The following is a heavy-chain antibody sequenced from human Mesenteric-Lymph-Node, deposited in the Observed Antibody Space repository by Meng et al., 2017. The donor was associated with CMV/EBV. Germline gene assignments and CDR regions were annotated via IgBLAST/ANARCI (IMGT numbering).Heavy chain of an antibody. CDR2: INHSGST. J-gene: IGHJ5*02. CDR3: ARVYGQNWFDP. Sequence: SETLSLTCSVSGGSIRGYYWSWIRQPPGKGLEWIGEINHSGSTNYNPSLKSRVTISVDTSKNQFSLKLSSVTAADTAVYYCARVYGQNWFDPWGQGTLVTVSS. V-gene: IGHV4-34*01. CDR1: GGSIRGYY. D-gene: IGHD2-8*01.